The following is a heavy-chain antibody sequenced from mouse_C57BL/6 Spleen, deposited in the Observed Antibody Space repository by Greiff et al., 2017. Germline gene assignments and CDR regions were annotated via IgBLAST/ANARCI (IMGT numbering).Heavy chain of an antibody. V-gene: IGHV5-17*01. D-gene: IGHD4-1*02. CDR1: GFTFSDYG. CDR2: ISSGSSTI. J-gene: IGHJ3*01. Sequence: EVMLVESGGGLVKPGGSLKLSCAASGFTFSDYGMHWVRQAPEKGLEWVAYISSGSSTIYYADTVKGRFTISRSNAKNTLFLQMTSLRSEDTAMYYCAINWDGFAYWGQGTLVTVSA. CDR3: AINWDGFAY.